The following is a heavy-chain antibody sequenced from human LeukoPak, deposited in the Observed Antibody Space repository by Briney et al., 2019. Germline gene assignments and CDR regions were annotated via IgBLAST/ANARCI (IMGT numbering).Heavy chain of an antibody. CDR1: GFTFSTYT. J-gene: IGHJ6*02. CDR3: ARVGTNYYNGMDV. D-gene: IGHD2-2*01. Sequence: GGSLRLSCAASGFTFSTYTMDWVRQAPGKGLEWVSSISSSSTYIYYADSVKGRFTISRDNAENSLYLQMNSLRAEDTAVYYCARVGTNYYNGMDVWGQGTTVTVSS. V-gene: IGHV3-21*01. CDR2: ISSSSTYI.